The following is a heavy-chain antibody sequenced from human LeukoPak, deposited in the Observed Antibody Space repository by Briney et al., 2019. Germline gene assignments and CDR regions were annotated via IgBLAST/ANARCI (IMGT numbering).Heavy chain of an antibody. CDR1: GFTFSSYA. Sequence: GGSLRLSCAASGFTFSSYAMSWVRQAPGKGLEWVSAISGSGGSTYYADSVKGRFTISRDNSKNTLYLQMNSLRAEDTAVYYCAKDRARGSYGGGAFDIWGQGTMVTVSS. CDR2: ISGSGGST. CDR3: AKDRARGSYGGGAFDI. D-gene: IGHD1-26*01. J-gene: IGHJ3*02. V-gene: IGHV3-23*01.